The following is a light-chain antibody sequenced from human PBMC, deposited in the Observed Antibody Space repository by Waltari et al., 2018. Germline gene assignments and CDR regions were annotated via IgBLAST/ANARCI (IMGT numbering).Light chain of an antibody. J-gene: IGKJ1*01. CDR3: QQYYSPPLT. Sequence: DIVMTQSPDSLAVSLGERATINCKSSQSVFYSSNNKNYLGWYQQKPGPPPKLLIYWASTRDPGVPDRFSGSGSVTNFTLTITSLQAEDVALYYCQQYYSPPLTFGQGTKVEIK. V-gene: IGKV4-1*01. CDR2: WAS. CDR1: QSVFYSSNNKNY.